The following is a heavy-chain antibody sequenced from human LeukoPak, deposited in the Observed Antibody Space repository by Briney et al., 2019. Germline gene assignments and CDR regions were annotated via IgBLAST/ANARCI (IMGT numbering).Heavy chain of an antibody. D-gene: IGHD7-27*01. Sequence: SETLSLTCTVSAYSISSGYYWGWLRQPPGKGLEWIGSIDHSGSTYYNLFLKSRVTISVDTPKNQFSLKLSSVTAAGTAVYYCAKLAVTGGFDFWGQGTLVTVSS. CDR1: AYSISSGYY. CDR3: AKLAVTGGFDF. CDR2: IDHSGST. V-gene: IGHV4-38-2*02. J-gene: IGHJ4*02.